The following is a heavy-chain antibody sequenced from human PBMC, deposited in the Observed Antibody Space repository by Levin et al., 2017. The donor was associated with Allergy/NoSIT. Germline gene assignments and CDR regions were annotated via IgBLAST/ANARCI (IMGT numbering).Heavy chain of an antibody. V-gene: IGHV4-61*01. Sequence: SETLSLTCTVSGGSVSSGSYYWSWIRQPPGKGLEWIGYIYYSGSTNYNPSLKSRVTISVDTSKNQFSLKLSSVTAADTAVYYCARTRGRVEYCSGGSCYDYYDSSFDYWGQGTLVTVSS. J-gene: IGHJ4*02. CDR1: GGSVSSGSYY. CDR3: ARTRGRVEYCSGGSCYDYYDSSFDY. D-gene: IGHD2-15*01. CDR2: IYYSGST.